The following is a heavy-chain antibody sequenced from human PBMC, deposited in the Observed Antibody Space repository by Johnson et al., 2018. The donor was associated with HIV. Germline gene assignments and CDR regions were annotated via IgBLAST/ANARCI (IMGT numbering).Heavy chain of an antibody. CDR3: ARQPDNFWSSDAFDI. CDR1: GFSFSDYY. J-gene: IGHJ3*02. CDR2: ISSSGSTK. Sequence: QVQLVESGGGLVKPGGSLRLSCAASGFSFSDYYMSWIRQAPGKGLEWVSYISSSGSTKYYADSVVKGRFTISRDNAKNSVFLQMNSLRVEDTAIYYCARQPDNFWSSDAFDIWGQGTMVTVSS. D-gene: IGHD3-3*01. V-gene: IGHV3-11*04.